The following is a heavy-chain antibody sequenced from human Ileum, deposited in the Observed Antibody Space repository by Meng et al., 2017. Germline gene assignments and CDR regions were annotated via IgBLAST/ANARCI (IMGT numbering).Heavy chain of an antibody. CDR2: INVDGSTT. CDR3: ARAAVVRPRLMGAFDI. D-gene: IGHD4-23*01. Sequence: GGSLRLSCAASGFTFSRYWMHWVRQVPGKGLVWVSRINVDGSTTTYADSVKGRFTISRDNAKNTLSLQMNSLRAEDTAVYYCARAAVVRPRLMGAFDIWGQGTMVTVSS. J-gene: IGHJ3*02. V-gene: IGHV3-74*01. CDR1: GFTFSRYW.